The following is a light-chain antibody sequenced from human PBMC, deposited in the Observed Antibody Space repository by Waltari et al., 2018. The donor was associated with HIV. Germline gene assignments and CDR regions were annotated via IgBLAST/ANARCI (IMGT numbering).Light chain of an antibody. J-gene: IGKJ3*01. V-gene: IGKV1-39*01. CDR1: QSVSSY. CDR3: QQTHTGVT. Sequence: DVQMTQSPSSLSASVGARVSITCRANQSVSSYLNWYQQKPGRPPILLIYAASTLQNGVPSRFTGWGSGTDFTLAITGLQRDDFATYFCQQTHTGVTFGPGTTV. CDR2: AAS.